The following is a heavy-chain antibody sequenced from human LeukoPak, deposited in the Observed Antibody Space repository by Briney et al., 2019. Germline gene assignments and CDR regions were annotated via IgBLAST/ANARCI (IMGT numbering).Heavy chain of an antibody. J-gene: IGHJ6*02. CDR2: IWYDGSNK. CDR1: GFTFSSYG. D-gene: IGHD2-2*01. V-gene: IGHV3-33*01. Sequence: GGSLRLSCAVSGFTFSSYGMHWVRQAPGKGLEWVAVIWYDGSNKYYADSVKGRFTISRDNSKNTLYLQMNSLRAEDTAVYYCCGAHQLPQNYYYYYGMDVWGQGTTVTVSS. CDR3: CGAHQLPQNYYYYYGMDV.